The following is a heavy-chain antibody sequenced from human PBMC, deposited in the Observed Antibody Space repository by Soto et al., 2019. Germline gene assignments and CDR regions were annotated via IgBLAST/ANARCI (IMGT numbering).Heavy chain of an antibody. CDR3: ARAVGIAVTGLDL. Sequence: QERLVQSGAELRRPGASVKISCRASGYNFPSFNVHWVRQASGQGPDWVGWMNPTNGNAAFARDFQGRVTMTRDLSTDTAYLELGGLSSGDTAIYYCARAVGIAVTGLDLWGQGTVVTVS. V-gene: IGHV1-8*01. CDR2: MNPTNGNA. D-gene: IGHD6-19*01. CDR1: GYNFPSFN. J-gene: IGHJ5*02.